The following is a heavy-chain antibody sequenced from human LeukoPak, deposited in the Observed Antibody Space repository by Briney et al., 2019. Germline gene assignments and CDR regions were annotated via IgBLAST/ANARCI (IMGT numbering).Heavy chain of an antibody. D-gene: IGHD5-18*01. J-gene: IGHJ4*02. Sequence: GGSLRLSCAASGFTFGSYAMHWVRQAPGKGLEGVAVTSYDGSNKYYADSVKGRFTISRDNSKNTLYLQMNSLRAEDTAVYYCARDLFHTAMANYWGQGTLVTVSS. V-gene: IGHV3-30*04. CDR1: GFTFGSYA. CDR3: ARDLFHTAMANY. CDR2: TSYDGSNK.